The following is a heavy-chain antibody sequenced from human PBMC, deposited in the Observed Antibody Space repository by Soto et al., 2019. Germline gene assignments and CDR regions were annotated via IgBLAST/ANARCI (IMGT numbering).Heavy chain of an antibody. CDR3: AKDLSSYGWFPFDY. CDR1: GFTFSSYG. CDR2: ISYDGSNK. D-gene: IGHD5-18*01. V-gene: IGHV3-30*18. J-gene: IGHJ4*02. Sequence: GGSLRLSCAASGFTFSSYGMHWVRQAPGKGLEWVAVISYDGSNKYYADSVKGRFTISRDNSKNTLYLQMNSLRAEDTAVYYCAKDLSSYGWFPFDYWGQGNLVTVSS.